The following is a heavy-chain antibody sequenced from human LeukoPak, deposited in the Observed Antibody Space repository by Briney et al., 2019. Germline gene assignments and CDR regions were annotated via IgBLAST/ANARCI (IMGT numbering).Heavy chain of an antibody. V-gene: IGHV3-21*01. CDR3: ARNGYANVATADY. CDR2: ISSSSSYI. Sequence: GGSLRLSCAASGFTFSSYSMNWVRQAPGKGLEWVSSISSSSSYIYYADSVKGRFTISRDNAKNSLYLQMNSLRAEDTAVYYCARNGYANVATADYWGQGTLVTVSS. D-gene: IGHD2-21*02. CDR1: GFTFSSYS. J-gene: IGHJ4*02.